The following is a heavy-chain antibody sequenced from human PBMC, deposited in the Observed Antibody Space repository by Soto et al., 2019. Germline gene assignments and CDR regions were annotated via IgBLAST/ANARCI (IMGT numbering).Heavy chain of an antibody. CDR3: ARDQTNCSGGSCYEYYFDY. Sequence: QLQLQESGSGLVKPSQTLSLTCAVSGGSISSGGYSWSWIRQPPGKGLEWIGYIYHSGSTYYNPSLKSRVTISVDRSKIQFSLEMSSVTAADTAVYYCARDQTNCSGGSCYEYYFDYWGQGTLVTVSS. J-gene: IGHJ4*02. CDR1: GGSISSGGYS. V-gene: IGHV4-30-2*01. CDR2: IYHSGST. D-gene: IGHD2-15*01.